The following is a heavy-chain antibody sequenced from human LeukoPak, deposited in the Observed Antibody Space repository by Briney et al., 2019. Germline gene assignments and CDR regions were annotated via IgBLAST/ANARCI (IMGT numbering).Heavy chain of an antibody. CDR2: IYYSGST. CDR1: GGSISSSSYY. Sequence: SETLSLTCTVSGGSISSSSYYWGWIRQPPGKGLEWIGSIYYSGSTYYNPSLKSRVTISVDTSKNQFSLKLSSVTAADTAVYYCGRDGGRTSSDAVEIWGRGTMVVVSS. V-gene: IGHV4-39*02. CDR3: GRDGGRTSSDAVEI. J-gene: IGHJ3*02. D-gene: IGHD2-2*01.